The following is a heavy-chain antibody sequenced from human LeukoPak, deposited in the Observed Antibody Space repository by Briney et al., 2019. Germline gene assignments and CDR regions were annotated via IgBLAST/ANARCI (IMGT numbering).Heavy chain of an antibody. CDR1: GYTFTSFG. J-gene: IGHJ5*02. Sequence: ASVKVSCKASGYTFTSFGISWVRQAPGQGLEWRGWIGAYSGKTNYAQNRQARVTMTTDTSTSTAYMELRSLTSDDTVVYYCARDVWPYCGRPNCYLVSDPWGQGTLVSVSS. CDR2: IGAYSGKT. D-gene: IGHD2-2*01. V-gene: IGHV1-18*01. CDR3: ARDVWPYCGRPNCYLVSDP.